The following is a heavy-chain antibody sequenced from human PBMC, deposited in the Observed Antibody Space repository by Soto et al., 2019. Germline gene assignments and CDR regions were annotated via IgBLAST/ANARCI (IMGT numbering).Heavy chain of an antibody. D-gene: IGHD2-15*01. Sequence: VASVKVSCKASGFTFTSSAVQWVRQARGQRLEWIGWIVVGSGNTNYAQKFQERVTITRGMSTSTAYMEPSSLRSEDTAVYYCAAAPDGGTSVDYWGQGTLVTVSS. CDR1: GFTFTSSA. CDR2: IVVGSGNT. CDR3: AAAPDGGTSVDY. V-gene: IGHV1-58*01. J-gene: IGHJ4*02.